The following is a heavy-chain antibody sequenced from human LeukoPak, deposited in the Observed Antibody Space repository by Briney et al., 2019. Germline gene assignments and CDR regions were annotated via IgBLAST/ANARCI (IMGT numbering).Heavy chain of an antibody. CDR2: IWYDGSNK. CDR1: GFPFSSYG. J-gene: IGHJ4*02. Sequence: GGSLRLSFAASGFPFSSYGMHWVRQAPGKGLEWVAVIWYDGSNKYYADSVKGRFTISRDNSKNTLYLQMNSLRAEDTAVYYCARTPDGSALDYWGQGTLVTVSS. CDR3: ARTPDGSALDY. V-gene: IGHV3-33*01. D-gene: IGHD3-10*01.